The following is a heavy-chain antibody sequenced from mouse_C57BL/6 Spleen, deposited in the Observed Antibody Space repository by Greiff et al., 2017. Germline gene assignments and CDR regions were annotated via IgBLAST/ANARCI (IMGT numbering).Heavy chain of an antibody. D-gene: IGHD3-1*01. J-gene: IGHJ3*01. CDR1: GYTFTDYY. CDR3: ARSGDSKAWFAY. Sequence: VQLQQSGAELVKPGASVKLSCKASGYTFTDYYINWVKQRPGQGLEWIARIYPGSGNTYYNEKFKGKATLTAEKSSSTAYMQLSSLTSEDSAVXFCARSGDSKAWFAYWGQGTLVTVSA. CDR2: IYPGSGNT. V-gene: IGHV1-76*01.